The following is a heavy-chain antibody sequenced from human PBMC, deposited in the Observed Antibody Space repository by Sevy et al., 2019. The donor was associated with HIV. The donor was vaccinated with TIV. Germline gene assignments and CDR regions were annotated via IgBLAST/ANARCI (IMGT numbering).Heavy chain of an antibody. CDR1: GFTFNTYG. V-gene: IGHV3-33*01. Sequence: GGSLRRSCAAFGFTFNTYGMEWVRQAPGKGLEWVATIWYDGSNKYYADSVKGRFNISRDNSKNTLYLQMNSLRAEDTAIYYCARKSGSDWFLDYWGQGNLVTVSS. CDR3: ARKSGSDWFLDY. J-gene: IGHJ4*02. D-gene: IGHD6-19*01. CDR2: IWYDGSNK.